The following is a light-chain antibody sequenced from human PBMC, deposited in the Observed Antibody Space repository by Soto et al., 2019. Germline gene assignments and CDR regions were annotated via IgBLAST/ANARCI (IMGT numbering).Light chain of an antibody. CDR2: VAS. J-gene: IGKJ1*01. CDR3: HQRQSWPRT. V-gene: IGKV3-15*01. Sequence: EIVMTQSPATLSVSPGERASLSCRASQNIRTNLAWYQLKPGQAPRLLIYVASTRAAGIPARFSGSGSGTDFTLTINSLAPEDFAIYYCHQRQSWPRTFGQGTKV. CDR1: QNIRTN.